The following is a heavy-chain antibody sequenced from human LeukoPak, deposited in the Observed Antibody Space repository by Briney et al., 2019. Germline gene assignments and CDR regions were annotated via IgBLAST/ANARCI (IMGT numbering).Heavy chain of an antibody. J-gene: IGHJ4*02. CDR2: IYYSGST. CDR1: GGSISSSSYY. V-gene: IGHV4-39*01. D-gene: IGHD3-16*01. CDR3: ARLRLRLGEPTDFDY. Sequence: SETLSLTCTVSGGSISSSSYYWGWIRQPPGKGLEWIGSIYYSGSTYYNPSLKSRVTISIDTSKNQFSLKLRSVTAADTAVYYCARLRLRLGEPTDFDYWGQGTLVTVSS.